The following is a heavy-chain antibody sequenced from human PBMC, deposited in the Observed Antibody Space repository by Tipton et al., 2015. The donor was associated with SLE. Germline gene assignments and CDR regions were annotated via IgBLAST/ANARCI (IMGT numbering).Heavy chain of an antibody. CDR1: GGSISSGSYY. Sequence: TLSLTCTVSGGSISSGSYYWSWIRQPAGKGLEWIGYIYTSGSTNYSPSLKSRVTISVDTSKNQFSLKLSSVTAADTAVYYCARDVAQGDWFDPWGQGTLVTVSS. V-gene: IGHV4-61*09. J-gene: IGHJ5*02. CDR2: IYTSGST. CDR3: ARDVAQGDWFDP. D-gene: IGHD2-15*01.